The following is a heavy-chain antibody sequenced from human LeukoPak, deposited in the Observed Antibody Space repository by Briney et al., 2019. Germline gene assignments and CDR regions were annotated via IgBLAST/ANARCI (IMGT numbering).Heavy chain of an antibody. CDR3: ARVGYYDSSGYLDY. D-gene: IGHD3-22*01. CDR1: GGSMSFYY. J-gene: IGHJ4*02. Sequence: SETLSLTCTVSGGSMSFYYWNWIRQSPGKGLEWIGYIYYTGSTKYNPSLQSRVTISVDKSENQFSLNLYSVTAADTAVYYCARVGYYDSSGYLDYWGQGTQVTVSS. CDR2: IYYTGST. V-gene: IGHV4-59*01.